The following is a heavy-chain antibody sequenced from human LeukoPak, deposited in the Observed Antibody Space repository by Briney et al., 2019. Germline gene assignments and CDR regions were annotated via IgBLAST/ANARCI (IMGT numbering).Heavy chain of an antibody. CDR3: ARDFRGNYDFWNGHDY. CDR1: GFTFSSYS. V-gene: IGHV3-21*01. J-gene: IGHJ4*02. D-gene: IGHD3-3*01. CDR2: ISSSSSYI. Sequence: GSLRLSCAASGFTFSSYSMNWVRQAPGKGLEWVSSISSSSSYIYYADSVKGRFTISRDNAKNSLYLQMNSLRAEDTAVYYCARDFRGNYDFWNGHDYWGQGTLVTVSS.